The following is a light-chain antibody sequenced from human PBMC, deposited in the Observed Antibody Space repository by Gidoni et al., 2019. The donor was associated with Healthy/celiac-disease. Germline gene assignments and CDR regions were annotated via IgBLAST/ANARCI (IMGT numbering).Light chain of an antibody. CDR1: QSVSSN. J-gene: IGKJ2*01. V-gene: IGKV3-15*01. Sequence: DIVMTQSPATLSVSPGERATLSCRASQSVSSNLAWYQQKPGQAPRLLIYGASTRPTGIPARFSCSGSGTEFALTISSLQSEDFAVESCQQYNSWTPLYTFGQGTKLEIK. CDR3: QQYNSWTPLYT. CDR2: GAS.